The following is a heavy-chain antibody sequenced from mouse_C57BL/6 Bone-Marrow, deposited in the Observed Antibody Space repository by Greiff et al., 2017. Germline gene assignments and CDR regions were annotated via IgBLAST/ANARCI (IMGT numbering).Heavy chain of an antibody. Sequence: QVQLQQPGAELVMPGASVKLSCKASGYTFTSYWMHWVKQRPGQGLEWIGEIDPSDSYTNYNQKFKGKSTLTVDKSSSTAYMQLSSLTSEDSAVYYCAILSSSSYFDYWGQGTTLTVSS. J-gene: IGHJ2*01. D-gene: IGHD1-1*01. CDR2: IDPSDSYT. CDR3: AILSSSSYFDY. CDR1: GYTFTSYW. V-gene: IGHV1-69*01.